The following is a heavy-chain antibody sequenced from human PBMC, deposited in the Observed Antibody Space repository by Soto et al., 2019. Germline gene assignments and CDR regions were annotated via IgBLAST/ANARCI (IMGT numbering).Heavy chain of an antibody. CDR3: ARDPGDYDSSDYTYYYYYGMDV. CDR1: VFTFSSYA. V-gene: IGHV3-30-3*01. Sequence: VGSLRLSCASSVFTFSSYAMHCVRHSPGKWLEWVAVISYDGSNKYYADSVKGRFTIYRDNSKNTLYLQMNSLRAEETAVYYCARDPGDYDSSDYTYYYYYGMDVWGQGTTVTVSS. CDR2: ISYDGSNK. J-gene: IGHJ6*01. D-gene: IGHD3-22*01.